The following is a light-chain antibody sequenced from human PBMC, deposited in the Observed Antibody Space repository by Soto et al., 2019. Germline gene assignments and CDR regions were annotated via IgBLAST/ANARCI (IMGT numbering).Light chain of an antibody. V-gene: IGKV1-5*03. CDR3: QRYNNLWT. J-gene: IGKJ1*01. CDR1: QSISVW. CDR2: KAS. Sequence: DIQMTQSPSTLSASVGDRVTITCRASQSISVWLAWYQQKSGKVPKLLISKASNLETGVPSRFSGSGSGTEFTLTISSLQPDDFATYYCQRYNNLWTFGQGTKLEI.